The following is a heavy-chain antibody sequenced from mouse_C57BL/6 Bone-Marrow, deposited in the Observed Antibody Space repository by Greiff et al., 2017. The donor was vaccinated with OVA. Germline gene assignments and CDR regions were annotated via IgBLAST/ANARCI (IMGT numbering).Heavy chain of an antibody. CDR2: IDPSDSYT. J-gene: IGHJ1*03. CDR3: TRFDV. V-gene: IGHV1-69*01. CDR1: GYTFTSYW. Sequence: QVQLQQSGAELVMPGASVKLSCKASGYTFTSYWMHWVKQRPGQGLEWIGEIDPSDSYTNYNQKFKGKSTLTVDKSSSTAYMQLSSLTSEDSAVYYCTRFDVWGTGTTVTVSS.